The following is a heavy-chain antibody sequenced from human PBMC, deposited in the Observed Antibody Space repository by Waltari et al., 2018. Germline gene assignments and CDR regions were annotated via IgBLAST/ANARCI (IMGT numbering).Heavy chain of an antibody. D-gene: IGHD6-13*01. CDR3: ARDLGSSSWYNY. CDR2: INSVGSST. V-gene: IGHV3-74*01. J-gene: IGHJ4*02. Sequence: EVQLLESGGGLVQPGGTLSLSCAAARFTFSSSWMPGVRQAPGKGLVWVSRINSVGSSTSYADSVKGRFTISRDNAKNTLYLQMNSLRAEDTAVYYCARDLGSSSWYNYWGQGTLVTVSS. CDR1: RFTFSSSW.